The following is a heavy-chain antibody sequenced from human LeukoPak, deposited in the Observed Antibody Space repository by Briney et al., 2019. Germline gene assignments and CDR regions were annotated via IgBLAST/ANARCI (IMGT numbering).Heavy chain of an antibody. V-gene: IGHV5-51*01. CDR1: GYSFTNYW. Sequence: GESLKISCKGSGYSFTNYWIGWVRQMPGKGLEWMGIIYPADSDTRYSPSFQGQVTISADKSISTAYLQWSSLKASDTAMYYCARPTSMVRGVLEGFDPWGQGTLVTVSS. D-gene: IGHD3-10*01. J-gene: IGHJ5*02. CDR3: ARPTSMVRGVLEGFDP. CDR2: IYPADSDT.